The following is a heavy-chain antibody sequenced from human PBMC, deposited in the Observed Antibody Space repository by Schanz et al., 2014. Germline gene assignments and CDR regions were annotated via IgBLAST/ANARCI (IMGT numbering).Heavy chain of an antibody. D-gene: IGHD2-21*01. J-gene: IGHJ3*02. V-gene: IGHV3-30*02. CDR3: ARDGYSVVVISPTESFDI. CDR2: INSDGTKR. Sequence: VQLLESRGGLVQPGGSLRLSCAASGFTFSSYAMTWVRQAPGKGLEWVAFINSDGTKRFYADSVKSRFTISRDNSRNTLYLQMNSLRAEDTAVYYCARDGYSVVVISPTESFDIWGQGTMVTVSP. CDR1: GFTFSSYA.